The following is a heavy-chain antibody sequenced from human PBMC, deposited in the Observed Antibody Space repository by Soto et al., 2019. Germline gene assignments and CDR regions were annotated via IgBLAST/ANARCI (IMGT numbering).Heavy chain of an antibody. V-gene: IGHV3-33*01. D-gene: IGHD6-13*01. CDR1: GFTFSSYG. CDR2: IWYDGSNK. Sequence: GGSLRLSCAASGFTFSSYGMHWVRQAPGKGLEWVAVIWYDGSNKYYADSVKGRFTISRDNSKNTLYLQMNSLRAEDTAVYYCARDRGQLVMDYWGQGTLVTVS. CDR3: ARDRGQLVMDY. J-gene: IGHJ4*02.